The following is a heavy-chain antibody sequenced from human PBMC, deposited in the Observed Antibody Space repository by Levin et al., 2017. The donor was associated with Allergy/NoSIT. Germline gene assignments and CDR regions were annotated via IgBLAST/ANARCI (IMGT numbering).Heavy chain of an antibody. D-gene: IGHD1-14*01. CDR2: IRSKANGYTT. CDR1: GFTFSGSG. V-gene: IGHV3-73*01. J-gene: IGHJ4*02. Sequence: LSLTCAASGFTFSGSGMHWVRQASGKGLEWVGHIRSKANGYTTTYDASVKGRFTISRDDSKNTAYLQMNSLKIEDTAVYYCTRDWNHGWDYWGQGTLVTVSS. CDR3: TRDWNHGWDY.